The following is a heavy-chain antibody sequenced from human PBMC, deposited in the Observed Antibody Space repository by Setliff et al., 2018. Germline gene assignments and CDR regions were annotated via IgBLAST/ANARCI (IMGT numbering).Heavy chain of an antibody. V-gene: IGHV1-69*13. CDR3: ARESVVVVTTTNYYYYIDV. Sequence: SVKVSCKASGGTFRTYEFSWVRQAPGQRLEWMGGIFPLLGTANYAQKFGDRITITADESTTTAYMELSSLTFEDTAVYFCARESVVVVTTTNYYYYIDVWGEGTTVTVSS. CDR1: GGTFRTYE. CDR2: IFPLLGTA. J-gene: IGHJ6*03. D-gene: IGHD2-21*02.